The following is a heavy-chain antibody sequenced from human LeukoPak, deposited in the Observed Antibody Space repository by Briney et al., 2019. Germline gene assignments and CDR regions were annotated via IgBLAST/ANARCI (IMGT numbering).Heavy chain of an antibody. V-gene: IGHV4-34*01. CDR1: GGSFSGYY. CDR2: INHSGST. Sequence: SETLSLTCAVYGGSFSGYYWSWIRQPPGKGLEWIGEINHSGSTNYNPSLKSRVTISVDTSKNQFPLKLSSVTAADTAVYYCARGSRISDIVVVVAATRGAWFDPWGQGTLVTVSS. CDR3: ARGSRISDIVVVVAATRGAWFDP. J-gene: IGHJ5*02. D-gene: IGHD2-15*01.